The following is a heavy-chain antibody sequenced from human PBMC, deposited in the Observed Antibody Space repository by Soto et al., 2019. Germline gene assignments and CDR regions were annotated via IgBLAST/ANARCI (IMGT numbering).Heavy chain of an antibody. D-gene: IGHD3-10*01. Sequence: AVKVSCKAPGGTLSSYAISWVRQAPGQGLEWMGGIIPIFGTANYAQKFQGRVTITADESTSTAYMELSSLRSEDTAVYYCMRDPNYYGSGRSQQNCMDFCGQGPMVTLSS. J-gene: IGHJ6*02. CDR1: GGTLSSYA. CDR3: MRDPNYYGSGRSQQNCMDF. CDR2: IIPIFGTA. V-gene: IGHV1-69*13.